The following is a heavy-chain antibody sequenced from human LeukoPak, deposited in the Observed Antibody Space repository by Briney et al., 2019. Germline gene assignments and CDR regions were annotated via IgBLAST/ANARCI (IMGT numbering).Heavy chain of an antibody. V-gene: IGHV3-30*04. J-gene: IGHJ4*02. CDR1: GFTFSSYA. CDR3: ARVGGDYGGKAPAHY. Sequence: GGSLRLSCAASGFTFSSYAMHWVRQAPGKGLEWVAVISYDGSNKYYADSVKGRFTISRDNSKNTLYLQMNSLRAEDTAVYYCARVGGDYGGKAPAHYWGQGTLVTVSS. CDR2: ISYDGSNK. D-gene: IGHD4-23*01.